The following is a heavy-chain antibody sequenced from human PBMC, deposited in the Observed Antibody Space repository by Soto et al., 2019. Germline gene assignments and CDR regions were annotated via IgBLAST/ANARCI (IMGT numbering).Heavy chain of an antibody. Sequence: SETLSLTCAVYGGFLSESYWTWIRQPPGKGLEWIGEINHVGGTNYNPSLKSRVTMSVDTSQNQFPLRLISVTAADTAMYFCVRIRSQLASSVLLLDPWGQGTPVIVSS. D-gene: IGHD3-16*01. CDR1: GGFLSESY. V-gene: IGHV4-34*01. CDR2: INHVGGT. CDR3: VRIRSQLASSVLLLDP. J-gene: IGHJ5*02.